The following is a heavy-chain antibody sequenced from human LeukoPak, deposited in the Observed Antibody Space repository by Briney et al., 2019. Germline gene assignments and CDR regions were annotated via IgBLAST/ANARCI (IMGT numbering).Heavy chain of an antibody. CDR1: GGSISTGSYY. J-gene: IGHJ3*02. Sequence: PSETLSLTCAVSGGSISTGSYYWGWIRQPPGKGLEWIGSIYYSGSTYYNPSLKSRVTISVDTSKNQFSLKLSSVTAADTAVYYCARHWIGAVAGRDAFDIWGQGTMVTVSS. CDR2: IYYSGST. CDR3: ARHWIGAVAGRDAFDI. V-gene: IGHV4-39*07. D-gene: IGHD6-19*01.